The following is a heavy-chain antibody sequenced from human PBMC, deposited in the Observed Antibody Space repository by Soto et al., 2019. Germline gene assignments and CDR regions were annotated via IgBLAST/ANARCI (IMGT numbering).Heavy chain of an antibody. V-gene: IGHV4-30-4*01. Sequence: PSETLSLTCTVSGGSISSGNYYWSWIRQPPGKGLEWIGYIYYSGNPYYNPSLKSRVTISVDTSKDQFSLKLSSVTAADTALYYCAREARGMTYYYGMDGWGQGTTVTVSS. D-gene: IGHD3-16*01. J-gene: IGHJ6*02. CDR2: IYYSGNP. CDR1: GGSISSGNYY. CDR3: AREARGMTYYYGMDG.